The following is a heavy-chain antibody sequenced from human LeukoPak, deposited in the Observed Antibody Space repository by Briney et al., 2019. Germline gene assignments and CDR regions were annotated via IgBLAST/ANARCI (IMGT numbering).Heavy chain of an antibody. V-gene: IGHV3-23*01. CDR2: ISGSGGSA. J-gene: IGHJ4*02. D-gene: IGHD4-17*01. CDR3: ARDAETTVTGLLDY. Sequence: GGSLRLSCAASGFTFSSYAMSWVRQAPGKGLEWGSAISGSGGSAYYADSVEGRFTISRDNSKNTLYLQMNSLRAEDTAVYYCARDAETTVTGLLDYWGQGTLVTVSS. CDR1: GFTFSSYA.